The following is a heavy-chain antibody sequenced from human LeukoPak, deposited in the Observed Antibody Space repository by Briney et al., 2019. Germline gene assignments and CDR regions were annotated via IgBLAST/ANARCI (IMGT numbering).Heavy chain of an antibody. CDR3: ARDGLPFDY. Sequence: PGGSLRLSCVASGFIFSSYAMHGVRQAPGKGREWVAVIKQDGSDKYYVDNVKGRFTISRDNAKKSLYLQMNSLRAEDTAVYYCARDGLPFDYWGQGPLVTVSS. CDR1: GFIFSSYA. CDR2: IKQDGSDK. V-gene: IGHV3-7*03. J-gene: IGHJ4*02.